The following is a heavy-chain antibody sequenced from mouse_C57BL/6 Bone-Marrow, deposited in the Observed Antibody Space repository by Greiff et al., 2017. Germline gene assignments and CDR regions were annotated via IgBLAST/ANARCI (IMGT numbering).Heavy chain of an antibody. CDR2: IYPGDGDP. J-gene: IGHJ2*01. Sequence: QVQLQPSGAELVKPGASVTISCKVSGYAFSTYWMNWVKQRPGKGLEWIGQIYPGDGDPTYNGKFKGKATLTADKSSSTAYMQLSSRTSEDSAVYFCARDWDYFDYWGQGTTLTGSS. V-gene: IGHV1-80*01. CDR3: ARDWDYFDY. CDR1: GYAFSTYW. D-gene: IGHD4-1*01.